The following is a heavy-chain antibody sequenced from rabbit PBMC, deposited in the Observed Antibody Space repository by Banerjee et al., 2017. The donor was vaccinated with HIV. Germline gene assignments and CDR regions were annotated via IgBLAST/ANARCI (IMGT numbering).Heavy chain of an antibody. CDR3: ARGSGGYGDASAL. D-gene: IGHD6-1*01. V-gene: IGHV1S45*01. J-gene: IGHJ6*01. CDR2: INSNTGNT. Sequence: QEQLVESGGGLVQPGGSLKLSCKASGFDFSSHGVSWVRQAPGKGLEWIACINSNTGNTVYASWAKGPFTISKTSSTTVTLQMTSLTAADTATYFCARGSGGYGDASALWGQGTLVTVS. CDR1: GFDFSSHG.